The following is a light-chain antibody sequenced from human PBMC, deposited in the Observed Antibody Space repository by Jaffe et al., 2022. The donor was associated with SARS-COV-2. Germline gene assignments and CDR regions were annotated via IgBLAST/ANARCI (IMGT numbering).Light chain of an antibody. CDR2: DGS. J-gene: IGLJ2*01. CDR1: SSDVGGYNY. Sequence: QSALTQPRSVSGSPGQSVTISCTGASSDVGGYNYVSWYQHHPGKAPKFMIYDGSKRPSGVPDRFSGSKSGNTASLTISGLQPDDEADYYCCSYAGTYTLVFGGGTKLTVL. V-gene: IGLV2-11*01. CDR3: CSYAGTYTLV.